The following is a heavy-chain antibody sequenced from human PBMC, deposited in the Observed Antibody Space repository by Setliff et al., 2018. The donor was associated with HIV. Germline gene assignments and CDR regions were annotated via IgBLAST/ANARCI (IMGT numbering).Heavy chain of an antibody. J-gene: IGHJ4*02. Sequence: SETLSLTCTVSDGSITTDNYFWGWIRQPPGKGLEWIGSIYYTGNTYSNSSLKSRVSMSVDTSKKQISLRLHSVTAADTAVYYCARDRRITIFGVVSVVPSKRTKTRSAFDYWGQGTLVTVSS. V-gene: IGHV4-39*07. CDR1: DGSITTDNYF. D-gene: IGHD3-3*01. CDR3: ARDRRITIFGVVSVVPSKRTKTRSAFDY. CDR2: IYYTGNT.